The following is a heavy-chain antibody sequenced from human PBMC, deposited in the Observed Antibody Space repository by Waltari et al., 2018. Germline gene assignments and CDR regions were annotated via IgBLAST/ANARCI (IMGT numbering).Heavy chain of an antibody. Sequence: QVQLPESGPGLVKPSETLSLTCTFSGDSLSSYYWSWIRQPPGQVLKWIGYIYYSGSTNSNTSLKSRVTISVDTFRNHVSLKLSSVTAEDTAVYYCARGPYPVLRYFDWGQGTLVTVSS. CDR3: ARGPYPVLRYFD. V-gene: IGHV4-59*01. CDR1: GDSLSSYY. J-gene: IGHJ4*02. D-gene: IGHD3-9*01. CDR2: IYYSGST.